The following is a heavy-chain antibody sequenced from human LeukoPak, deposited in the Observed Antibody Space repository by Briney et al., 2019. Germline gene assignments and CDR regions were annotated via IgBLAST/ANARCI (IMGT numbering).Heavy chain of an antibody. D-gene: IGHD2-15*01. Sequence: SETLSLTCTVSGGSTSSSNYYWGWIRQPPGKGLEWIGEINHSGSTNYNPSLKSRVTISVDTSKNQFSLKLSSVTAADTAVYYCAMGLLPMVDYWGQGTLVTVSS. V-gene: IGHV4-39*07. CDR2: INHSGST. CDR3: AMGLLPMVDY. J-gene: IGHJ4*02. CDR1: GGSTSSSNYY.